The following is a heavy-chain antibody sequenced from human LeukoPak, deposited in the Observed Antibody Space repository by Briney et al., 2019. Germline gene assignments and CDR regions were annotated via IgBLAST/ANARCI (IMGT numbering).Heavy chain of an antibody. J-gene: IGHJ4*02. CDR3: AVGGGFWSGYWTPAIDY. CDR1: GGSFSSYY. Sequence: SEALSLTCTVSGGSFSSYYWSWIRQPPGKGLEWIGYIYYSGSTNYNPSLKSRVTISVDTSKNQFSLKLSSVTAADTAVYYCAVGGGFWSGYWTPAIDYWGQGTLVTVSS. D-gene: IGHD3-3*01. CDR2: IYYSGST. V-gene: IGHV4-59*01.